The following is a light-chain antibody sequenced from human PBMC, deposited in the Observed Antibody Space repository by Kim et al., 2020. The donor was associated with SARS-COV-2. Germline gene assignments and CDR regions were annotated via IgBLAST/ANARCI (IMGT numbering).Light chain of an antibody. CDR1: QDVGIW. CDR2: AAS. CDR3: QQGATFPFT. J-gene: IGKJ3*01. V-gene: IGKV1-12*01. Sequence: SVGDRVTITCRASQDVGIWFAWYQLKPGKAPKLLIFAASVLASGVPASFSGTASETFFSLTITCLQPEDFATYSCQQGATFPFTFGPGTKVYI.